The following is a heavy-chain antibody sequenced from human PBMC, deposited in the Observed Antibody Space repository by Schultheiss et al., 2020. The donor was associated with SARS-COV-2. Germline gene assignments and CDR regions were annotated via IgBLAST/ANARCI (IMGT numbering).Heavy chain of an antibody. CDR3: ARDPVRTANY. CDR1: GGSLSSDF. J-gene: IGHJ4*02. V-gene: IGHV4-34*01. Sequence: SETLSLTCTVSGGSLSSDFWSWIRQPPGKGLEWIGEVNHSGNTNYNPSLKSRVTISVDTSKNQFSLKLSSVTAADTALYYCARDPVRTANYWGQGSLVTVSS. D-gene: IGHD2-21*02. CDR2: VNHSGNT.